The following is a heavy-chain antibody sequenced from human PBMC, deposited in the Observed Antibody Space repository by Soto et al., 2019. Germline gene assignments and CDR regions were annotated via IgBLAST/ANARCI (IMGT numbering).Heavy chain of an antibody. Sequence: QVQLVQSGAEVKQPGASVKVSCKASGYTFTSYGISWVRQAPGQGLEWMGWISAYNGNTNYAQKLQGRVTMTTDTSTSTAYMELRSLRSDDTAVYYCARDRVLLWFGELFPFDYWGQGTLVTVSS. D-gene: IGHD3-10*01. V-gene: IGHV1-18*01. CDR1: GYTFTSYG. J-gene: IGHJ4*02. CDR3: ARDRVLLWFGELFPFDY. CDR2: ISAYNGNT.